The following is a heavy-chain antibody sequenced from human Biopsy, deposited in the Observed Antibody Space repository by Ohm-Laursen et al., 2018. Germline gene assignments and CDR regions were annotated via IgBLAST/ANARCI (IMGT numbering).Heavy chain of an antibody. CDR2: ILYRGST. J-gene: IGHJ5*02. V-gene: IGHV4-39*01. Sequence: SDTLSLTCTVSGGSISNNNYYWGWIRQPPGKGLEWIGSILYRGSTHYKPSLKSRVNMSVDTSKNQFSLKLNSVTAADTAVYYCARDYDTSGYYYVSWGQGTLVTVSS. D-gene: IGHD3-22*01. CDR3: ARDYDTSGYYYVS. CDR1: GGSISNNNYY.